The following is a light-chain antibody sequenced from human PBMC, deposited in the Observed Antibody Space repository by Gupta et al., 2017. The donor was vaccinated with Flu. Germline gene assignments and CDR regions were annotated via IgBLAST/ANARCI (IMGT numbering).Light chain of an antibody. V-gene: IGKV4-1*01. CDR1: QSILYSSNNKNY. J-gene: IGKJ2*01. CDR2: WAS. CDR3: QHEDSSPYT. Sequence: SLGERATINCKSSQSILYSSNNKNYLTWYQQKPGQPPKLLIYWASTRASGVPDRFSGSGSETDFTLTISSLQAEDVAVYYCQHEDSSPYTFGQGTKVEIK.